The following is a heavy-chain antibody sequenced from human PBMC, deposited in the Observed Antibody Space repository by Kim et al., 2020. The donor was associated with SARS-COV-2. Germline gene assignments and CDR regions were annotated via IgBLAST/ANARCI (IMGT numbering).Heavy chain of an antibody. Sequence: GGSLRLSCAASGFTFSSYGMHWVRQAPGKGLDWVAVISYDGSNKNYVDSVKGRFTISRDNSKNTLYLQMNSLRAEDTAVYYCARDICSFISGCRYYSYG. CDR2: ISYDGSNK. J-gene: IGHJ6*01. V-gene: IGHV3-30*04. CDR1: GFTFSSYG. CDR3: ARDICSFISGCRYYSYG. D-gene: IGHD5-12*01.